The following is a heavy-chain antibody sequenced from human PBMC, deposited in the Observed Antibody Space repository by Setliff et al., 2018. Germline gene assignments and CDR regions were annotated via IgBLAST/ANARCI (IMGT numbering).Heavy chain of an antibody. J-gene: IGHJ6*04. CDR1: GFTFRSYI. D-gene: IGHD3-3*01. Sequence: GGSLRLSCAASGFTFRSYIMKWVRQAPGKGLEWVSYISSSSSTVYYADSVKGRVTISRDTAKNLLYLQMNSVTAEDTAVYYCARSYNFWSAPAVDFWGKGTTVTVSS. CDR2: ISSSSSTV. CDR3: ARSYNFWSAPAVDF. V-gene: IGHV3-48*01.